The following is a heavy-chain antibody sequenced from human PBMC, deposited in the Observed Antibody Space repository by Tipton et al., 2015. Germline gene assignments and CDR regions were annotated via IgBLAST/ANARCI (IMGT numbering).Heavy chain of an antibody. D-gene: IGHD5-18*01. CDR3: ARGYSPRRWFDP. CDR2: IYSGDSDA. CDR1: EDIFRSYW. V-gene: IGHV5-51*01. J-gene: IGHJ5*02. Sequence: VQLVQSGAVVKKPGESLKISCKGSEDIFRSYWIGWVRQMPGKGLEWMGIIYSGDSDAKYSPSFEGKVTISADKSINTAYLQRRSLKTSDTAMYYCARGYSPRRWFDPWGQGTLVTVSS.